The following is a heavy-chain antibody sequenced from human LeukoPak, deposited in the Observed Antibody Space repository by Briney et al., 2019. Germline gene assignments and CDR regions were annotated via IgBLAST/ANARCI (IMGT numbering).Heavy chain of an antibody. CDR2: FDPEDGET. V-gene: IGHV1-24*01. Sequence: ASVKVSCKVAGYTLTELSMHWVRQAPGKGLEWMGGFDPEDGETIYAQKFQGRVTMTEDTSTDTAYMELSSLRSEDTAVYYCATEALCSGGSCRYYFDYWGQGTLVTVSS. J-gene: IGHJ4*02. D-gene: IGHD2-15*01. CDR1: GYTLTELS. CDR3: ATEALCSGGSCRYYFDY.